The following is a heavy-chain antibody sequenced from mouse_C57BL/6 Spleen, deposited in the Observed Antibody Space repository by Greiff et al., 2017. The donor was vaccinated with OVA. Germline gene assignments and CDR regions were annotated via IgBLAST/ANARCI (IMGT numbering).Heavy chain of an antibody. J-gene: IGHJ2*01. CDR2: ISYSGST. D-gene: IGHD1-1*02. Sequence: DVHLVESGPGMVKPSQSLSLTCTVTGYSITSGYDWHWIRHFPGNKLEWMGYISYSGSTNYNPSLKSRISITHDTSKNHFFLKLNSVTTEDTATYYCARGEGYGGYFDYWGQGTTLTVSS. CDR1: GYSITSGYD. CDR3: ARGEGYGGYFDY. V-gene: IGHV3-1*01.